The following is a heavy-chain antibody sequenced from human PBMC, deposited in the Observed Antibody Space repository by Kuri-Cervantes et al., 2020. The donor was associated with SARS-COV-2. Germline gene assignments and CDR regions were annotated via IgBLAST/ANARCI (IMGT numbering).Heavy chain of an antibody. D-gene: IGHD3-22*01. CDR3: ARDADSSSWYAY. CDR2: IRYDGNYK. V-gene: IGHV3-33*07. CDR1: GFTFSHFG. Sequence: GGSLRLSCAASGFTFSHFGMFWVRQAPGKGLEWVAFIRYDGNYKTYADSVKGRFTISRDNAKNSLYLQMDSLRVEDTAVYYCARDADSSSWYAYWGQGALVTVSS. J-gene: IGHJ4*02.